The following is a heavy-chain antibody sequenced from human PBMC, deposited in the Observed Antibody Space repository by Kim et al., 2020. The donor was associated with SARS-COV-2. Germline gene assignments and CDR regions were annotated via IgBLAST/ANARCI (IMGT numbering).Heavy chain of an antibody. V-gene: IGHV2-70*11. Sequence: SGPTLVNPTQTLTLTCTFSGFSLSTSGMCVSWIRQPPGKALEWLARIDWDDDKYYSTSLKTRLTISKDTSKNQVVLTMTNMDPVDTATYYCARIRYYYGSGSYSTYNYGMDVWGQGTTVTVSS. CDR2: IDWDDDK. CDR1: GFSLSTSGMC. J-gene: IGHJ6*02. CDR3: ARIRYYYGSGSYSTYNYGMDV. D-gene: IGHD3-10*01.